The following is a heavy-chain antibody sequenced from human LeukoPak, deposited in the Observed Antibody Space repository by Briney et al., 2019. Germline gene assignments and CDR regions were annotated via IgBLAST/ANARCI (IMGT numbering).Heavy chain of an antibody. CDR3: AKDSYVSGRPLHTFDV. J-gene: IGHJ3*01. D-gene: IGHD3-10*01. CDR1: GFTFAIHA. V-gene: IGHV3-23*01. CDR2: ISGDGAST. Sequence: GGSLRLSCAAPGFTFAIHAMTWVRQAPGKGLEWVSGISGDGASTHYAESVKGQFTISRDNSQNTLFLQMNSLRVEDTAIYYCAKDSYVSGRPLHTFDVWGQGTMVTVSS.